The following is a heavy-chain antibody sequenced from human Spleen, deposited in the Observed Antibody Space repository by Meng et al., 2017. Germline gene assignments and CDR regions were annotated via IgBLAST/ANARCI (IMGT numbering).Heavy chain of an antibody. J-gene: IGHJ4*02. Sequence: GGSLRLSCAASGFTFDDYAMHWVRQAPGKGLEWVSGISWNSGSIGYADSVKGRFTISRDNAKNSLYLQMNSLRAEDTALYYCARDSPLDYYGSADYYFDYWGQGTLVTVSS. V-gene: IGHV3-9*01. CDR2: ISWNSGSI. CDR3: ARDSPLDYYGSADYYFDY. CDR1: GFTFDDYA. D-gene: IGHD3-10*01.